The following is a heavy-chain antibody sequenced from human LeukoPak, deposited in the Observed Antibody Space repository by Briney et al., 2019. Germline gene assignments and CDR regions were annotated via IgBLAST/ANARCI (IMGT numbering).Heavy chain of an antibody. CDR2: ISSSGSTI. Sequence: PGWSLRLSCAASGFTFSDYYMSWIRQAPGKGLEWVSYISSSGSTIYYADSVKGRFTISRDNAKNSLYLQMNSLRAEDTAVYYCAREGELGTSALDYWGQGTLVTDSS. V-gene: IGHV3-11*04. J-gene: IGHJ4*02. CDR3: AREGELGTSALDY. D-gene: IGHD1-1*01. CDR1: GFTFSDYY.